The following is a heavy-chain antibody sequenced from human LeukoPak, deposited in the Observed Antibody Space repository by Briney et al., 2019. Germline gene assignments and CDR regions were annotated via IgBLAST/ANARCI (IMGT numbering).Heavy chain of an antibody. Sequence: PGRSLRLSCAASGFTFSSYAMHWVRQAPGKGLEWVAMIKYDGIDKQYLDSVKGRFTIPRDNAKNSVYLEMNSLGAEDTAMYYCVRNRGWLQFDNWGQGTLVTVSS. CDR1: GFTFSSYA. CDR3: VRNRGWLQFDN. V-gene: IGHV3-7*01. D-gene: IGHD5-24*01. CDR2: IKYDGIDK. J-gene: IGHJ4*02.